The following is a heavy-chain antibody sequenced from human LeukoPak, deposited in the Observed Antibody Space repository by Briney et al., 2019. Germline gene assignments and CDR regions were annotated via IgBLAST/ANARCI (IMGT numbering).Heavy chain of an antibody. CDR2: IYSGGST. J-gene: IGHJ5*02. CDR1: GFTVSSNY. Sequence: GGSLRLSCAASGFTVSSNYMSWVRQAPGKGLEWVSVIYSGGSTYYADSVKGRFTISRDNSKNTLYLRMNSLRAEDTAVYYCAAASAFSSSWRSWGQGTVVSVSS. D-gene: IGHD6-13*01. CDR3: AAASAFSSSWRS. V-gene: IGHV3-53*01.